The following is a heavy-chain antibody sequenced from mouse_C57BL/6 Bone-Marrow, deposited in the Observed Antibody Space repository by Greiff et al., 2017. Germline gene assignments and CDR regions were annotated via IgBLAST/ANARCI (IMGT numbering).Heavy chain of an antibody. D-gene: IGHD1-1*01. CDR3: ASLYGSSYVAWFAY. CDR2: IWSGGST. J-gene: IGHJ3*01. CDR1: GFSLTSYG. Sequence: VKVVESGPGLVQPSQSLSITCTVSGFSLTSYGVHWVRQPPGKGLEWLGVIWSGGSTAYNAAFISRLSISKDNSKSQVFFKMNSLQADDTAIYDCASLYGSSYVAWFAYWGQGTLVTVSA. V-gene: IGHV2-4*01.